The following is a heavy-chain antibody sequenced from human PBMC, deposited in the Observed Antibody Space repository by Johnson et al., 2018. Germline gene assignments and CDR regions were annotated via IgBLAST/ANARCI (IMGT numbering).Heavy chain of an antibody. CDR3: AREMYSRSEYGMDV. Sequence: QVQLVQSGGGLVHPGRSLRLSCAASGFIFGTYGMHWVRQAPGKGLEWVAVIWFDGSNKYYGDSVKGRFTISRDNSKNTLYLQMNSLRAEDTAVYYCAREMYSRSEYGMDVWGQGTTVTVSS. D-gene: IGHD6-13*01. CDR2: IWFDGSNK. CDR1: GFIFGTYG. V-gene: IGHV3-33*01. J-gene: IGHJ6*02.